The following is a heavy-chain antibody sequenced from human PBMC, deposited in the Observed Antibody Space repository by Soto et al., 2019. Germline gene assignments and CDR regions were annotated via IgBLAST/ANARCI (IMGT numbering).Heavy chain of an antibody. D-gene: IGHD3-16*01. CDR3: VKAFGGAMITSSDY. V-gene: IGHV3-23*01. J-gene: IGHJ4*02. CDR2: ISGRGGST. Sequence: EVQLLESGGGLVQPGGSLSLSCAASGLTFSSYAMRWVRQAPGKGLEWVSGISGRGGSTYYADSVKGRLTISRDNSKNTLYLEMDSVRAEGTAVYYCVKAFGGAMITSSDYLGQGNPVTVFS. CDR1: GLTFSSYA.